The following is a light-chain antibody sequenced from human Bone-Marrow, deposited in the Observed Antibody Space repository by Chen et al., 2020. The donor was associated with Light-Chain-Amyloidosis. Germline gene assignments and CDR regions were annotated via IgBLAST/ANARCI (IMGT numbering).Light chain of an antibody. CDR2: KDT. V-gene: IGLV3-25*03. CDR1: ALPKQH. Sequence: SYELTQPPSVSVSPGQTARITCSGDALPKQHAYWYQQRPGQAPVLIIYKDTVRPSGIPERISGSGSGTIVTLTISGVHAEDEADYYCQSADVTGSYVMFGGGTKLTVL. J-gene: IGLJ3*02. CDR3: QSADVTGSYVM.